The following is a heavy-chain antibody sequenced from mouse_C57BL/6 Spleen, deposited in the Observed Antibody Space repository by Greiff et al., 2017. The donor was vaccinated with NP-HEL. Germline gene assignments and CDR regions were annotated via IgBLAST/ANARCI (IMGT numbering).Heavy chain of an antibody. J-gene: IGHJ2*01. V-gene: IGHV1-82*01. CDR3: ARPAQATDFAY. CDR1: GYAFSSSW. CDR2: IYPGDGDT. D-gene: IGHD3-2*02. Sequence: VQLQQSGPELVKPGASVKISCKASGYAFSSSWMNWVKQRPGKGLEWIGRIYPGDGDTNYNGKFKGKATLTADKSSSTAYMQLSSLTSEDVAVYFCARPAQATDFAYWGQGTTLTVSS.